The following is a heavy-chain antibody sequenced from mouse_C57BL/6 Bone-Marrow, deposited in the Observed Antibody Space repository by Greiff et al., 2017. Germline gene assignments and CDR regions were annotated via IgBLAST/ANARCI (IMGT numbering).Heavy chain of an antibody. J-gene: IGHJ3*01. Sequence: QVQLQQPGAELVMPGASVKLSCKASGYTFTSYWMHWVKQRPGQGLEWIGEIDPSDSYTNYNQKFKGKSTLTVDKSSSTAYMQLSSLTSEDSAVYYCAREYCTWCAYWGQGTLVTVSA. V-gene: IGHV1-69*01. D-gene: IGHD5-2*01. CDR2: IDPSDSYT. CDR3: AREYCTWCAY. CDR1: GYTFTSYW.